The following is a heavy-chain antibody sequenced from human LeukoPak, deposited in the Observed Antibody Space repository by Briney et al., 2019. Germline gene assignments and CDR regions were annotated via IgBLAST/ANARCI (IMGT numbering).Heavy chain of an antibody. V-gene: IGHV4-61*01. Sequence: SETLSLTCTVSGVSVSSGSYYWSWIRQPPGKGLEWIGYIYYSGSTNYNPSLKSRVTISVDTSKNQFSLKLSSVTAADTAVYYCAREWLQHLAFDIWGQGTMITVSS. J-gene: IGHJ3*02. CDR1: GVSVSSGSYY. CDR3: AREWLQHLAFDI. D-gene: IGHD5-18*01. CDR2: IYYSGST.